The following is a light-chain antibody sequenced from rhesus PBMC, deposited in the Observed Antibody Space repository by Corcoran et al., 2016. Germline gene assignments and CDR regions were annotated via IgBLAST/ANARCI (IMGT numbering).Light chain of an antibody. CDR1: ENVNNY. Sequence: DIQMTQSPSSLSASVGDRVTITCRASENVNNYLNWYQQKPGNAQKLLIYKASTLQIGVPSRFSGSGSGTDYTVTIRSLQPEDVATYYCQHGYGTPFTFGPGTKLDIK. V-gene: IGKV1-74*01. CDR3: QHGYGTPFT. J-gene: IGKJ3*01. CDR2: KAS.